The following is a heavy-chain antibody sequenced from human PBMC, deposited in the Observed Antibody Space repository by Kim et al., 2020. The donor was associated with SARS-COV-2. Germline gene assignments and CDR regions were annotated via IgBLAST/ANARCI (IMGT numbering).Heavy chain of an antibody. D-gene: IGHD1-26*01. Sequence: GGSLRLSCAASGFTFSSYSMNWVRQAPGKGLEWVSYISSSSSTIYYADSVKGRFTISRDNAKNSLYLQMNSLRDEDTAVYYCARDGSGSYNTKRSQEEYYYYYGMDVWGQGTTVTVSS. CDR3: ARDGSGSYNTKRSQEEYYYYYGMDV. CDR2: ISSSSSTI. CDR1: GFTFSSYS. J-gene: IGHJ6*02. V-gene: IGHV3-48*02.